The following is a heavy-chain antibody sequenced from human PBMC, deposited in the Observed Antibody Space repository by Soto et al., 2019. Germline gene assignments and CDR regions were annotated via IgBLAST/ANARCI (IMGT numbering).Heavy chain of an antibody. J-gene: IGHJ4*02. CDR3: ARDRVTSPPCFDY. Sequence: QLQQQESGSGLVKPSQTLSLTCAVSGGSISSGGYSWRWLRQPPGRGLEWIGYIYHSGSTYYNPSLKSRDTVSVHRSQNTFPLKQSSVTAADTAVYYSARDRVTSPPCFDYWGQGTLVTVSS. CDR2: IYHSGST. V-gene: IGHV4-30-2*01. CDR1: GGSISSGGYS. D-gene: IGHD2-2*01.